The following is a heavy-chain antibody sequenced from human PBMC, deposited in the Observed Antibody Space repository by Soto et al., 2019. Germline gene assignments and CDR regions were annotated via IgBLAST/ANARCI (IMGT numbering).Heavy chain of an antibody. CDR2: IYLGGSA. Sequence: QVQLQESGPGLVKPSETLSLTCTVSGDSVTSDYWSWIRQPPGKRLEYIGFIYLGGSANYNPSLESLVTISPDKSKNQLSLRLASVTAADTAVYYCTRGKWFPRGYGMDVWGRGTTVTVS. CDR1: GDSVTSDY. J-gene: IGHJ6*02. D-gene: IGHD3-22*01. CDR3: TRGKWFPRGYGMDV. V-gene: IGHV4-59*02.